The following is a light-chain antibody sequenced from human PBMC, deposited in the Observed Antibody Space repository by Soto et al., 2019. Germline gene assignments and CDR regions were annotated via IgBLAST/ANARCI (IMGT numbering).Light chain of an antibody. CDR2: IAS. CDR1: QSVSSNH. CDR3: QQDDSSPWT. Sequence: EIVLTQSPGTLSLSPGERATLSCRASQSVSSNHLAWYQQKTGQTPRLLIYIASNRAPGIPDRFSGSGSGTHFTLTSSRVEPEDFAVYYCQQDDSSPWTFGQGTKVEIK. V-gene: IGKV3-20*01. J-gene: IGKJ1*01.